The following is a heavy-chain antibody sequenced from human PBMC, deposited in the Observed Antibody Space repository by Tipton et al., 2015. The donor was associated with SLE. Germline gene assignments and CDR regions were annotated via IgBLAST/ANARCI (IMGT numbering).Heavy chain of an antibody. CDR1: GGSISSGGNN. CDR2: IYYSGST. Sequence: TLSLTCTVSGGSISSGGNNWNWIRQHPGKGLEWIGYIYYSGSTFYNPSLKSRVTISVDTSRNQFSLQVSSVTAADTAVYYCARLCCIGAAGTGHFQLWGQGTLVTVSS. CDR3: ARLCCIGAAGTGHFQL. V-gene: IGHV4-31*03. D-gene: IGHD6-13*01. J-gene: IGHJ1*01.